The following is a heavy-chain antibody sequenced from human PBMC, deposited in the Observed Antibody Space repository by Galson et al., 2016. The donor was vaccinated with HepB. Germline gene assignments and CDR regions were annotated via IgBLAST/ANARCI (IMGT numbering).Heavy chain of an antibody. CDR2: ISYDGSET. CDR3: AKEWGKYSSGGYYYPFDY. V-gene: IGHV3-30*18. Sequence: SLRLSCAASGFTFGTYGMHWVRQAPGKGLEWVALISYDGSETYYADSVEGRFTISRDNSKNTLFLQMNSLRVEDTAVFYCAKEWGKYSSGGYYYPFDYWGQGTLVTVSS. D-gene: IGHD2-15*01. CDR1: GFTFGTYG. J-gene: IGHJ4*02.